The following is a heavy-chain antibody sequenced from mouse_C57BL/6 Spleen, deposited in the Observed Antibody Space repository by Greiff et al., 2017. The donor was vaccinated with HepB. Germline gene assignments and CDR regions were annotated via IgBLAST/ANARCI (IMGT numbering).Heavy chain of an antibody. CDR2: IDPSDSET. D-gene: IGHD3-2*02. Sequence: VQLQQPGAELVRPGSSVKLSCKASGYTFTSYWMHWVKQRPIQGLEWIGNIDPSDSETHYNQKFKDKATLTVDKSSSTAYMQLSSLTSEDAAVYYCERWNSGYYFDYWGQGTTLTVSS. V-gene: IGHV1-52*01. CDR1: GYTFTSYW. CDR3: ERWNSGYYFDY. J-gene: IGHJ2*01.